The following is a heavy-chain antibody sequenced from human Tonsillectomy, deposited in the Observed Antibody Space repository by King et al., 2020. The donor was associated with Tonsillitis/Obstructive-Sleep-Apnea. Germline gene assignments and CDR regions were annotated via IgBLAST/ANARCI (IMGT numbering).Heavy chain of an antibody. CDR1: GYSFTSYF. J-gene: IGHJ4*02. CDR2: INPSDATT. CDR3: ARIYCGAGRGDSADY. V-gene: IGHV1-46*01. D-gene: IGHD2-21*01. Sequence: VQLVESGAEVKKPGASVKVSCKASGYSFTSYFMHWVRQAPGQGLEWVGIINPSDATTSYARKFQGRVTVTRDTSTSTVYMDLSSLRYEDTAVYYCARIYCGAGRGDSADYWGQGTLVTVSS.